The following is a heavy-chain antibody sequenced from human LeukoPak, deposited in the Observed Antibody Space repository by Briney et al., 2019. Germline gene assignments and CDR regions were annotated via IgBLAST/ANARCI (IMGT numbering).Heavy chain of an antibody. CDR3: AIVNGAVLQWLVRGPFDY. V-gene: IGHV1-69*13. Sequence: GASVKVSCKASGGTFSGYAISWVRQAPGQGLEWMGGIIPIFGTANYAQKFQGRVTITADESTSTAYMELSSLRSEDTAVYYCAIVNGAVLQWLVRGPFDYWGQGTLVTVSS. D-gene: IGHD6-19*01. J-gene: IGHJ4*02. CDR1: GGTFSGYA. CDR2: IIPIFGTA.